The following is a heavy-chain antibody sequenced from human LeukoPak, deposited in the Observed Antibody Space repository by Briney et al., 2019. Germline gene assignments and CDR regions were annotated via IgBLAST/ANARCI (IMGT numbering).Heavy chain of an antibody. D-gene: IGHD3-22*01. CDR3: ARSPMWYDSSGYPHGDFDY. CDR2: INPNSGGT. Sequence: ASVKVSCKASGYTFTDYYMHWVRQAPGQGLEWMGWINPNSGGTNYAQKLQGWVTMTRDTSISTAYMELSRLRSDDTAVYYCARSPMWYDSSGYPHGDFDYWGQGTLVTVSS. J-gene: IGHJ4*02. CDR1: GYTFTDYY. V-gene: IGHV1-2*04.